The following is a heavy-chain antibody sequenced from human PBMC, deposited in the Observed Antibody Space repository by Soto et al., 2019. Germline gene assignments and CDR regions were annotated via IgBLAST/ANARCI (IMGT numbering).Heavy chain of an antibody. CDR1: GGSISSYY. D-gene: IGHD3-16*01. V-gene: IGHV4-59*08. CDR2: IYYSGST. Sequence: SETLSLTCTVSGGSISSYYWSWIRQPPGKGLEWIGYIYYSGSTNYNPSLKSRVTISVDTSKNRFSLKLSSVTAADTAVYYCARLMGGYEDYYYYYMDVWGKGTTVTVSS. CDR3: ARLMGGYEDYYYYYMDV. J-gene: IGHJ6*03.